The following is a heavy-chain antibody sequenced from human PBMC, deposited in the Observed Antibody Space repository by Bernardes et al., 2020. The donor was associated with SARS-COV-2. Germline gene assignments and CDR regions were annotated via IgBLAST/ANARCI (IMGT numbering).Heavy chain of an antibody. CDR3: ARSGTYPDAFDI. CDR1: GNTFTSYA. CDR2: IIPLFGTT. V-gene: IGHV1-69*13. J-gene: IGHJ3*02. Sequence: SVKDSCKTSGNTFTSYADIWVRQAPGQGLECMGGIIPLFGTTNYAQNFQGRVTSAAYESTSTVYMEMSSLRSEDTAMYYCARSGTYPDAFDIWGQGTMVTVSS. D-gene: IGHD1-26*01.